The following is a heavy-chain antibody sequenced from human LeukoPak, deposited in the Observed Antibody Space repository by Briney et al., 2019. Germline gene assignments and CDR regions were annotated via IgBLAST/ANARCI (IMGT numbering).Heavy chain of an antibody. Sequence: ASVKVSCKVSGYTLTELSMHWVRQAPGNGLEWMGGFDPEDGETIYAQKFQGRVTMTEDTSTDTAYMELSSLRSEDTAVYYCATGRAYYDSSGYYRTEPLFDYWGQGTLVTVSS. J-gene: IGHJ4*02. CDR3: ATGRAYYDSSGYYRTEPLFDY. V-gene: IGHV1-24*01. D-gene: IGHD3-22*01. CDR1: GYTLTELS. CDR2: FDPEDGET.